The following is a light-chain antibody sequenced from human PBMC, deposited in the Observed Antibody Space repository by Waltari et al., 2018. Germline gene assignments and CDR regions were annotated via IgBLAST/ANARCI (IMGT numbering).Light chain of an antibody. J-gene: IGLJ6*01. V-gene: IGLV3-21*04. CDR1: NIGSKS. CDR3: QVWDSSSDHPEV. Sequence: SYVLTQPPSVSVAPGKTARITCGGNNIGSKSGHWYQQKPGQAPVLGIYYDRDRPSGLPERFSGSNSGNTATLTISRVEAGDEADYYCQVWDSSSDHPEVFGSGTKVTVL. CDR2: YDR.